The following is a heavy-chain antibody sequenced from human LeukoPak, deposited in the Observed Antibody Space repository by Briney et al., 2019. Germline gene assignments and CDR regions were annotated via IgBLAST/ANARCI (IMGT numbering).Heavy chain of an antibody. CDR1: GFTFSSYG. D-gene: IGHD3-22*01. Sequence: GGSLRLSCAASGFTFSSYGMHWVRQAPGKGLEWVAFIQSDGSNKYYADSVKGRFTISRDNSKNTLYLQMNSLRAEDTAVYYCAGEGPMIVTPNWFDPWGQGTLVTVSS. CDR2: IQSDGSNK. V-gene: IGHV3-30*02. J-gene: IGHJ5*02. CDR3: AGEGPMIVTPNWFDP.